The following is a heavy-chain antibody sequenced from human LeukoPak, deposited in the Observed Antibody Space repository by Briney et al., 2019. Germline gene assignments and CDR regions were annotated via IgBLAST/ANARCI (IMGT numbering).Heavy chain of an antibody. Sequence: GESLKISCKASGYSLTSYWIGWVRQMPGKGLEWMGIIYPGDSDTRYSPSFQGQVTISAEVDKSISTAYLQWSSLEASDTAIYYCARQSQLALSPAPFDYWGQGTLVTVSS. CDR1: GYSLTSYW. V-gene: IGHV5-51*01. D-gene: IGHD6-6*01. J-gene: IGHJ4*02. CDR2: IYPGDSDT. CDR3: ARQSQLALSPAPFDY.